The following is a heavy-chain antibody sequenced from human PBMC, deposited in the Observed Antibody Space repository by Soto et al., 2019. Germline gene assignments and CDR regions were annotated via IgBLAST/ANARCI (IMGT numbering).Heavy chain of an antibody. CDR3: ARADVGVRGVISSGMDV. Sequence: QVQLQQWGAGLLKPSETLSLTCAVYGGSFSGYYWSWIRQPPGKGLEWIGEINHSGSTNYNPSLKSPVTISVDTSKNQFSRKLSSVTAADTAVYYCARADVGVRGVISSGMDVWGQGTTVTVSS. J-gene: IGHJ6*02. D-gene: IGHD3-10*01. CDR2: INHSGST. CDR1: GGSFSGYY. V-gene: IGHV4-34*01.